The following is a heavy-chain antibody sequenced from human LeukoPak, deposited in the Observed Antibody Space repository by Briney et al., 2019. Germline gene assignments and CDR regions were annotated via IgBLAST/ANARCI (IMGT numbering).Heavy chain of an antibody. CDR3: ARSLVVGATYPYH. CDR2: ISYDGSNK. D-gene: IGHD1-26*01. Sequence: GGSLRLSCAASGVTFSSYAMHWVRQAPGKGLEWVAVISYDGSNKYYADSVKGRFTISRDNAKNSLYLQLNSLRAEDTAVYYCARSLVVGATYPYHWGQGTLVTVSS. J-gene: IGHJ5*02. V-gene: IGHV3-30*04. CDR1: GVTFSSYA.